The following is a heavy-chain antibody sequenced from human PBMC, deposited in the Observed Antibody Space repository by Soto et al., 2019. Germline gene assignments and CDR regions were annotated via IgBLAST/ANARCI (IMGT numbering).Heavy chain of an antibody. D-gene: IGHD5-18*01. Sequence: QVQLQESGPGLVKPSQTLSLTCTVSGGSINSGGYCWSWIRQHPGTGLDWIGCISYGGSTSYNPSLKRRVTTSVDTSKNQFSLKLTSVTAADTAVYYCSRGILVWGQGALITVSS. V-gene: IGHV4-31*03. CDR1: GGSINSGGYC. CDR2: ISYGGST. J-gene: IGHJ4*02. CDR3: SRGILV.